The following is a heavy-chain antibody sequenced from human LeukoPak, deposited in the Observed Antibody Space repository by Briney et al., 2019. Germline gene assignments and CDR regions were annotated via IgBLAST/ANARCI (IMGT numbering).Heavy chain of an antibody. V-gene: IGHV3-30*02. CDR2: IRYDESNK. Sequence: PGGSLRLSCAASGFTFSSYDMHWVRQAPGKGLEWVAFIRYDESNKYYADSVKGRFTISRDNSKNTLFLQMNSLRGDDTAVYYCAKEKYAHHFDYWGQGTLVTVSS. CDR1: GFTFSSYD. J-gene: IGHJ4*02. CDR3: AKEKYAHHFDY. D-gene: IGHD2-8*01.